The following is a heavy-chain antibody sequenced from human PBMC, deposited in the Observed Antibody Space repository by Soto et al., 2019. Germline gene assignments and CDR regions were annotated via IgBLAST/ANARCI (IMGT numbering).Heavy chain of an antibody. V-gene: IGHV1-69*13. CDR1: GGTFSSYA. CDR3: ARSRRDGYNYYEFDY. CDR2: IIPIFGTA. J-gene: IGHJ4*02. D-gene: IGHD5-12*01. Sequence: SVKVSCKASGGTFSSYAISWVRQAPGQGLEWMGGIIPIFGTANYAQKFQGRVTITADESTSTAYMELSSLRSEDTAVYYCARSRRDGYNYYEFDYWGQGTLVTVSS.